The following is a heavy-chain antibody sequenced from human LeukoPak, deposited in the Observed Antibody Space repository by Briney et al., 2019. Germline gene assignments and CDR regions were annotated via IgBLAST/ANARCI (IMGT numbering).Heavy chain of an antibody. D-gene: IGHD6-19*01. Sequence: GGSLRLSCAASGFTFSSYAMSWVCQAPGKGLEWVSAISGSGGSTYYADSVKGRFTISRDNSKNTLYLQMNSLRAEDTAVYYCAKDHSVAVAGDFDYWGQGTLVTVSS. CDR3: AKDHSVAVAGDFDY. CDR2: ISGSGGST. CDR1: GFTFSSYA. V-gene: IGHV3-23*01. J-gene: IGHJ4*02.